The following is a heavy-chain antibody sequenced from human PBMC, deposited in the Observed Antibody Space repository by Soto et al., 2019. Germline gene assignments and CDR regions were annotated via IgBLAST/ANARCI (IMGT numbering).Heavy chain of an antibody. J-gene: IGHJ4*02. Sequence: SETLSLTCTVSGGSISSGDYYWSWIRQPPGKGLEWIGYIYYSGSTYYNPSLKSRVTISVDTSKNQFSLKLSSVTAADTAVYYCARRSGFAGSKELEVCYDSTGTYFDYWGQGTLVTVSS. CDR1: GGSISSGDYY. CDR3: ARRSGFAGSKELEVCYDSTGTYFDY. D-gene: IGHD3-22*01. V-gene: IGHV4-30-4*01. CDR2: IYYSGST.